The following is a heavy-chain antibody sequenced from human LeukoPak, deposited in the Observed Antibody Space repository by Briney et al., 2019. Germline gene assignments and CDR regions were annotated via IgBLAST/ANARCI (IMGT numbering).Heavy chain of an antibody. CDR1: GYTFTSYY. CDR2: INPSGGST. D-gene: IGHD6-19*01. Sequence: ASVKVSCKASGYTFTSYYMHWVRQAPGQGLEWMGIINPSGGSTSYAQKFQGRVTMTRDMSTSTVYMELSSLRSEDTAVYYCARDPNHRYSSRSWYFDLWGRGTLVTVSS. CDR3: ARDPNHRYSSRSWYFDL. V-gene: IGHV1-46*01. J-gene: IGHJ2*01.